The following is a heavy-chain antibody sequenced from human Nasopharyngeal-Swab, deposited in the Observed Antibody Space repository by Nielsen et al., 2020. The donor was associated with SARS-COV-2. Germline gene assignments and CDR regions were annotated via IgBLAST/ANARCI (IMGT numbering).Heavy chain of an antibody. Sequence: GESLKISCAASGFTFSSYAMHWVRQAPGKGLEWAAVISYDGSNKYYADSVKGRFTISRDNSKNTLYLQMNSLRAEDTAVYYCARDAGHWDFGYWGQGTLVTVSS. V-gene: IGHV3-30*04. D-gene: IGHD1-26*01. CDR1: GFTFSSYA. CDR2: ISYDGSNK. CDR3: ARDAGHWDFGY. J-gene: IGHJ4*02.